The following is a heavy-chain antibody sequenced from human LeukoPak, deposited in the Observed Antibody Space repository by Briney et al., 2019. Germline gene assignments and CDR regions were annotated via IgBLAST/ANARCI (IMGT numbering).Heavy chain of an antibody. Sequence: GGSLRLSCAASGFTFSSYAVHWVRQAPGKGLEWVAVISYVGSNKYYADSVKGRFTISRDNSKNTLYLQMNSLRAEDTAVYYCARDKLQLDSSMIVVVIPFDYWGQGTLVTVSS. CDR2: ISYVGSNK. D-gene: IGHD3-22*01. J-gene: IGHJ4*02. CDR1: GFTFSSYA. V-gene: IGHV3-30-3*01. CDR3: ARDKLQLDSSMIVVVIPFDY.